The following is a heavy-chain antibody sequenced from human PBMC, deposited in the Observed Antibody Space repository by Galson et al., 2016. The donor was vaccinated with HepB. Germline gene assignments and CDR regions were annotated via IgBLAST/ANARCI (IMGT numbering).Heavy chain of an antibody. Sequence: SLRLSCAASGFTFRNYALNWVRQAPGKGLEWVAVISSEGSNKYYADSVKGRFTISRDDSKNTVFLQMNSLRGEDSAVYFCAKVGATVTTYYFDYWGQGTLVTVSS. J-gene: IGHJ4*02. CDR2: ISSEGSNK. CDR3: AKVGATVTTYYFDY. V-gene: IGHV3-30-3*01. D-gene: IGHD1-26*01. CDR1: GFTFRNYA.